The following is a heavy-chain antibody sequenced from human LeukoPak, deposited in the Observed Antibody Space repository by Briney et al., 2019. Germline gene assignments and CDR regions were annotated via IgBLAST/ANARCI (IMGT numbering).Heavy chain of an antibody. CDR1: GYTFTSYD. CDR2: MNPNSGNT. D-gene: IGHD3-3*01. J-gene: IGHJ4*02. V-gene: IGHV1-8*01. Sequence: ASVKVSCKASGYTFTSYDINWVRQATGQGLEWMGWMNPNSGNTGYAQKFQGRVTMTRNTSISTAYMELSSLRSEDTAVYYCAREGLFWRDFDYWGQGTLVTVSS. CDR3: AREGLFWRDFDY.